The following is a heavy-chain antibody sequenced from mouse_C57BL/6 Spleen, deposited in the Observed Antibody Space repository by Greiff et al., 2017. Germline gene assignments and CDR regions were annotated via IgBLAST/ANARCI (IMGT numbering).Heavy chain of an antibody. CDR3: AGSGRIYYDDDEGAWFAY. V-gene: IGHV14-3*01. Sequence: EVQLQQSVAELVRPGASVKLSCTASGFNIKNTYMHWVKQRPEQGLEWIGRIDPANGNTKYAPKFQGKATITADTSSNTAYLQLSSLTSDDTAIYYGAGSGRIYYDDDEGAWFAYWGQETLVTVSA. D-gene: IGHD2-4*01. CDR1: GFNIKNTY. J-gene: IGHJ3*01. CDR2: IDPANGNT.